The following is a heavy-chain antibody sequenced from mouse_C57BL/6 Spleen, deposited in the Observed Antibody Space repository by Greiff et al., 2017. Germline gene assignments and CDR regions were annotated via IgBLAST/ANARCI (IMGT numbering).Heavy chain of an antibody. Sequence: EVQLVESGGGLVKPGGSLKLSCAASGFTFSSYTMSWVRQTPEKRLEWVATISGGGGNTYYPDSVKGRFTISRDNAKNTLYLQMSSLRSEDTALYYCASPHYYGSSYDAMDYWGQGTSVTVSS. CDR3: ASPHYYGSSYDAMDY. V-gene: IGHV5-9*01. CDR1: GFTFSSYT. CDR2: ISGGGGNT. D-gene: IGHD1-1*01. J-gene: IGHJ4*01.